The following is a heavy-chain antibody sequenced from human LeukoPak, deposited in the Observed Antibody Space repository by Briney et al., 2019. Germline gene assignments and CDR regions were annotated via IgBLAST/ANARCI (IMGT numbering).Heavy chain of an antibody. V-gene: IGHV1-2*02. D-gene: IGHD3-22*01. CDR2: INPNSGGT. J-gene: IGHJ4*02. CDR1: GYTFTGYY. Sequence: ASVKVSCKASGYTFTGYYMHWVRQAPGRGLEWMGWINPNSGGTNYAQKFQGRVTMTRDTSISTAYMELSRLRSDDTAVYYCAKGSSGYYPPDYWGQGTLVTVSS. CDR3: AKGSSGYYPPDY.